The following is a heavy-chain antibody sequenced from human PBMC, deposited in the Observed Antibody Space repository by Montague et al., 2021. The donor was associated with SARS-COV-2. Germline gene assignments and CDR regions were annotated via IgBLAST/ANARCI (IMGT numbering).Heavy chain of an antibody. CDR2: IYHSGST. Sequence: SETLSLTCAVYGGSFSSYYWSWIRQPPGKGLEWIGEIYHSGSTNYNPSLNSRVTISVDTSRNQFSLTLSSVTAADTAVYYCARRSLGYRSGGRCYSAFDSWGQGTLVTVSS. J-gene: IGHJ5*01. D-gene: IGHD2-15*01. CDR1: GGSFSSYY. CDR3: ARRSLGYRSGGRCYSAFDS. V-gene: IGHV4-59*01.